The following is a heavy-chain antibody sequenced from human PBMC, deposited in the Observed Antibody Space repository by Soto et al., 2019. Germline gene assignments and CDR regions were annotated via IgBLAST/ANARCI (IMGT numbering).Heavy chain of an antibody. CDR3: ARAPRRNSGNYYTVGAFDI. J-gene: IGHJ3*02. CDR1: GVSISDFY. Sequence: SETLSLTCAVSGVSISDFYWNWIRQPPGKGLEWMGYVDYSGSTNYNPSLKSRVTILEDTSKNQFSLKLSSVTAADTAVYYCARAPRRNSGNYYTVGAFDIWGQGTMVTVSS. D-gene: IGHD3-10*01. V-gene: IGHV4-59*01. CDR2: VDYSGST.